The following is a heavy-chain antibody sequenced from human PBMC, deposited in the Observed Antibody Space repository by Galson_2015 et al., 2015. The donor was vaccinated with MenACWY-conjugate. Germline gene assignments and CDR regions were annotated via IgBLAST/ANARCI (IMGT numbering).Heavy chain of an antibody. J-gene: IGHJ6*03. CDR2: ISKDGTNQ. D-gene: IGHD6-13*01. V-gene: IGHV3-30*01. CDR1: GFTFSNYA. CDR3: ARGIYAGTRTYYYMDF. Sequence: SLRLSCAASGFTFSNYAMHWVRQAPGKGLEWVAVISKDGTNQHYADSVKGRFTIARDNSKNTVYLQMNSLTAEDTAIFYCARGIYAGTRTYYYMDFWGKGTTVTVS.